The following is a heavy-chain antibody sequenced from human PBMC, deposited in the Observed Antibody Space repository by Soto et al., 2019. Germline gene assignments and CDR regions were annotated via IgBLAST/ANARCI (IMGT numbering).Heavy chain of an antibody. Sequence: GGSLRLSCAASGFTFSNAWINWVRQAPGKGLEWVGRIKSKTDGGTADYAEPVKGRFAISRDDSNNMVYLQMNSLKIEDTAVYYCTTDSYSTIIIVRFDYWGHGTLVTVSS. CDR1: GFTFSNAW. J-gene: IGHJ4*01. CDR3: TTDSYSTIIIVRFDY. D-gene: IGHD3-22*01. CDR2: IKSKTDGGTA. V-gene: IGHV3-15*07.